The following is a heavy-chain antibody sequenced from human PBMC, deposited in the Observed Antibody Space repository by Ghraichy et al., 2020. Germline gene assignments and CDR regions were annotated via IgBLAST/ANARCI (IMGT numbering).Heavy chain of an antibody. CDR1: GYSFTNYW. CDR3: ARRSGYYDSSGAYYYYGMDG. Sequence: GESLNISCKGSGYSFTNYWIGWVRQMPGKGLEWMGIIYPGDSDTRYSPSFQGQVTISADKSINTAYLQWSSLKASDTAMYYCARRSGYYDSSGAYYYYGMDGWGQGTTVTVSS. D-gene: IGHD3-22*01. CDR2: IYPGDSDT. J-gene: IGHJ6*02. V-gene: IGHV5-51*01.